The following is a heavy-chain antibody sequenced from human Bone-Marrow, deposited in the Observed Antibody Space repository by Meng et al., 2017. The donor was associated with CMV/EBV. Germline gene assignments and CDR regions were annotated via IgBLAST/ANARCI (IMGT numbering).Heavy chain of an antibody. V-gene: IGHV3-53*01. J-gene: IGHJ6*02. Sequence: GGSLRLSCAGSGFTFSSYAMSWVRQAPGKGLEWVSVIYSGGSTYYADSVKGRFTISRDNSKNTLYLQMNSLRAEDTAVYYCASPRASYGPGTEYYYYGMDVWGQGTTVTVSS. D-gene: IGHD5-18*01. CDR1: GFTFSSYA. CDR3: ASPRASYGPGTEYYYYGMDV. CDR2: IYSGGST.